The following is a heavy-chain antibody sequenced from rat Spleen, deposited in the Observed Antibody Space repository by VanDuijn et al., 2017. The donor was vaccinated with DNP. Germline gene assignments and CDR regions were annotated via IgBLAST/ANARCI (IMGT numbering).Heavy chain of an antibody. Sequence: EVQLVESGGGLVQPGRSLKLSCAASGFTFSAYNMAWVRQAPKKGLEWVATISFDGSRTLYRDSVKGRFTISRDSAKTILYLQMDSLRSEDTATYYCARHDYSGSYPRYWGQGVMVTVSS. CDR3: ARHDYSGSYPRY. D-gene: IGHD1-12*02. CDR1: GFTFSAYN. V-gene: IGHV5-7*01. CDR2: ISFDGSRT. J-gene: IGHJ2*01.